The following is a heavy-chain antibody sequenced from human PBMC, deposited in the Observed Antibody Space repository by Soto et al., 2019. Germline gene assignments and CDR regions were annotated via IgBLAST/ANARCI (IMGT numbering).Heavy chain of an antibody. Sequence: QVQLVQSGTEVKRPGDSVKVSCKASGYTFTGYYVHWVRQAPGQGLEWMGWSHPNSGDTYLAQRFQGRVTMNRDTSIGTAYMELRGLTSDDTAEYYCAKGGAIVAAGTRVYLYNAMDVWGQGTTVTVSS. CDR2: SHPNSGDT. CDR3: AKGGAIVAAGTRVYLYNAMDV. D-gene: IGHD1-26*01. V-gene: IGHV1-2*02. CDR1: GYTFTGYY. J-gene: IGHJ6*02.